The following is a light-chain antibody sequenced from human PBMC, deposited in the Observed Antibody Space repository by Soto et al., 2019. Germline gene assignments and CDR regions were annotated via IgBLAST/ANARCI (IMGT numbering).Light chain of an antibody. CDR2: GAS. CDR1: QSVDSRY. CDR3: QQYGSSPWT. V-gene: IGKV3-20*01. J-gene: IGKJ1*01. Sequence: IVLTQSPGTLSLSPGERATLSCRASQSVDSRYFAWYQQKPGQAPRLLIYGASSRATGIPDRFSGSGSGTDFTLTISRLEPEDFAVYYCQQYGSSPWTFGQGTKVDIK.